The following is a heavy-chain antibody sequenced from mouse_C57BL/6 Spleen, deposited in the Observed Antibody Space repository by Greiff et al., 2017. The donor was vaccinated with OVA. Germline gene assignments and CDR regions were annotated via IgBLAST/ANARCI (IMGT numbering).Heavy chain of an antibody. CDR3: TREEGLRQGYYFDY. CDR1: GYTFTSYW. V-gene: IGHV1-5*01. J-gene: IGHJ2*01. CDR2: IYPGNSDT. Sequence: VQLQQSGPVLARPGASVKMSCKTSGYTFTSYWMHWVKQRPGQGLEWIGAIYPGNSDTSYNQKFKGKAKLTAVTSASTAYMELSSLTNEDSAVYYCTREEGLRQGYYFDYWGQGTTLTVSS. D-gene: IGHD2-4*01.